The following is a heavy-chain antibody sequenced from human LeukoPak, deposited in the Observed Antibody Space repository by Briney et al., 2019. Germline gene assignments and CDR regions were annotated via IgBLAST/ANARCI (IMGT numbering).Heavy chain of an antibody. CDR1: GGSFSGYY. V-gene: IGHV4-34*01. Sequence: SETLSLTCAVYGGSFSGYYWSWIRQPPGKGLEWIGEINHSGSTNYNPSLKSRVTISVDTSKNQSSLKLSSVTAADTAVYYCARGPHCSSTSCYFYYYGMDVWGQGTTVTVSS. CDR3: ARGPHCSSTSCYFYYYGMDV. J-gene: IGHJ6*02. D-gene: IGHD2-2*01. CDR2: INHSGST.